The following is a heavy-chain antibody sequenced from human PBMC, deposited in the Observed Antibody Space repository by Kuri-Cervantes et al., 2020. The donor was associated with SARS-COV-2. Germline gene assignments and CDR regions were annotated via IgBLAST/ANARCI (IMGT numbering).Heavy chain of an antibody. CDR2: VSWNGSRT. J-gene: IGHJ6*02. Sequence: GGSLRLSCAASGFTFSSYGMHWVRQAPGKGLEGVSGVSWNGSRTHYADSVKGRFIISRDNSRNFLYQQMNSLRPKDMAVYYCVRRGGEITMIVVVITIPYYYYYYGMDVWGQGTTVTVSS. D-gene: IGHD3-22*01. V-gene: IGHV3-19*01. CDR3: VRRGGEITMIVVVITIPYYYYYYGMDV. CDR1: GFTFSSYG.